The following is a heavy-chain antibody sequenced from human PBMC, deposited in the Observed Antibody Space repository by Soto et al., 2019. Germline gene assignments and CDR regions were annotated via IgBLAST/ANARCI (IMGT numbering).Heavy chain of an antibody. V-gene: IGHV6-1*01. CDR2: TYYRSKWYN. D-gene: IGHD6-13*01. CDR1: GDSVSSNSAA. CDR3: ARATPGIAAAGTLRSAFDI. Sequence: SQTLSLTCAISGDSVSSNSAAWNWIRQSPSRGLEWLGRTYYRSKWYNDYAVSVKSRITINPDTSKNQFSLQLNSVTPEDTAVYYCARATPGIAAAGTLRSAFDIWGQGTMVTVSS. J-gene: IGHJ3*02.